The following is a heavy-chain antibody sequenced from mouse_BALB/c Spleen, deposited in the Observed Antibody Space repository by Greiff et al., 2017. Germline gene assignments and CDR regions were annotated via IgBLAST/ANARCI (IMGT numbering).Heavy chain of an antibody. J-gene: IGHJ4*01. CDR2: INPSSGYT. CDR1: GYTFTSYT. Sequence: QVQLKESAAELARPGASVKMSCKASGYTFTSYTMHWVKQRPGQGLEWIGYINPSSGYTEYNQKFKDKTTLTADKSSSTAYMQLRSLTSEDSAVYYCARDYEDYAMDYWGQGTSVTVSS. V-gene: IGHV1-4*02. CDR3: ARDYEDYAMDY. D-gene: IGHD2-4*01.